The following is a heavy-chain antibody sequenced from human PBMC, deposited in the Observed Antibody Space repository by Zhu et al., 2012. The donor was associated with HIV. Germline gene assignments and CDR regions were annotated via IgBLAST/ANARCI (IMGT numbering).Heavy chain of an antibody. D-gene: IGHD2-21*02. J-gene: IGHJ4*02. CDR3: AKQLAYCGGDCQIGVDY. CDR2: IHYSGST. CDR1: GASISRSNYY. Sequence: QVQLQESGPGLVKPSETLSLTCAVSGASISRSNYYWGWIRQSPWKGLEWIGSIHYSGSTYSNPSLRSRLTISVDTSNNQFSLKLNSVTAADTAVYYCAKQLAYCGGDCQIGVDYWGQGTLVTVSS. V-gene: IGHV4-39*07.